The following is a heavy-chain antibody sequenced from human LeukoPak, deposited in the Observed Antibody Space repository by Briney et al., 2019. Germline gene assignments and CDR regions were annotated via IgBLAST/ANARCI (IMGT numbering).Heavy chain of an antibody. D-gene: IGHD1-26*01. Sequence: GGSLRLSCAASGFTFSTFGMSWVRRAPGKGPEWVSGITGSGATTDYADSVKGRFTISRDNSQNTLYLQMNTLRAEDAAVYYCAKVVSGFHFDCWGQGTLVTVSS. CDR3: AKVVSGFHFDC. CDR1: GFTFSTFG. CDR2: ITGSGATT. J-gene: IGHJ4*02. V-gene: IGHV3-23*01.